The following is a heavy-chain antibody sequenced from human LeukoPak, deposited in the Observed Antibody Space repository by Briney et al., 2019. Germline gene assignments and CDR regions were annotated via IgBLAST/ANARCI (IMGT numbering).Heavy chain of an antibody. V-gene: IGHV1-69*13. J-gene: IGHJ4*02. CDR3: AGGSPVAAAAY. CDR1: GYTFSNFD. D-gene: IGHD6-13*01. CDR2: IIPVFGRA. Sequence: SVKVSCKASGYTFSNFDLNWVRQAPGRGLEWMGGIIPVFGRANYAQKFQGRVTIIVDESTNSAYMALSSLTSEDTAVYFCAGGSPVAAAAYWGQGTLVTVSS.